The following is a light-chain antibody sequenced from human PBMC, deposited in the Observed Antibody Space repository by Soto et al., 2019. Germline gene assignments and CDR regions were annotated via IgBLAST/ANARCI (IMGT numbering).Light chain of an antibody. CDR3: HQYASSFGT. CDR2: DAY. CDR1: QSVGHMF. J-gene: IGKJ1*01. V-gene: IGKV3-20*01. Sequence: EIVMTQSPATLSLSPGDRATLSCRASQSVGHMFLAWFQQKPGQAPRLLIFDAYRRATGIPDRFSGSGSGTNFALTISRLEPEDFALYYCHQYASSFGTFGQGTKVDIK.